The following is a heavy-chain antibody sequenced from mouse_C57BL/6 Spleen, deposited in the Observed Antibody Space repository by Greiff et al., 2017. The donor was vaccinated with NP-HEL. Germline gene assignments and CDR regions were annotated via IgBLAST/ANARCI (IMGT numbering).Heavy chain of an antibody. V-gene: IGHV15-2*01. CDR1: DSEVFPLAY. CDR3: ARLSEGRYYAMDY. Sequence: QVQLKESGSELRSPGSSVKLSCKDFDSEVFPLAYMCWVRQKPGHGFDWIGGILPSIGRTIYGEKFEDKATLDADTLYNTAYLEINSLTSEDSAIYYCARLSEGRYYAMDYWGQGTSVTVSS. J-gene: IGHJ4*01. D-gene: IGHD1-1*01. CDR2: ILPSIGRT.